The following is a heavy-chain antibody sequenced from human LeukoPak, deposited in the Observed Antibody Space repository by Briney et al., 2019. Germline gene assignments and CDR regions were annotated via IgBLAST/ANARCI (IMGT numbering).Heavy chain of an antibody. D-gene: IGHD2-21*01. V-gene: IGHV3-48*01. J-gene: IGHJ4*02. CDR3: ARGRTILY. CDR1: GFTFSSYS. Sequence: PGGSLTLSCAASGFTFSSYSMNWLRQAPGKGLEGASYISSSSSTIYYADYVKGRFTISRDNAKNSLYLQMNSLRAEDTAVYYCARGRTILYWGQGTLVTVSS. CDR2: ISSSSSTI.